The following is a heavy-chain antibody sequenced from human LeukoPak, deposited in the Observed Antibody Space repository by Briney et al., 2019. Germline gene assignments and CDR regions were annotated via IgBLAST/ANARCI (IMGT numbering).Heavy chain of an antibody. D-gene: IGHD6-13*01. CDR1: GGSYSGYY. V-gene: IGHV4-34*01. CDR2: INHSGST. J-gene: IGHJ4*02. Sequence: TSETLSLTCAVYGGSYSGYYWSWIRQPPGKGLEWIGEINHSGSTNYNPSLKSRVTISVDTSKNQFSLKLSSVTAADTAVYYCARGGSSSWYGAFDYWGQGTLVTVSS. CDR3: ARGGSSSWYGAFDY.